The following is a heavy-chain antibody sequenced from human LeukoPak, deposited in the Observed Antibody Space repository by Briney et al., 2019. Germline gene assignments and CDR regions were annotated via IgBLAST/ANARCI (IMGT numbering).Heavy chain of an antibody. CDR3: ARDPGGSSKRYYYGMDV. V-gene: IGHV3-33*01. CDR2: IWYGGSNK. CDR1: GFTFSSYG. D-gene: IGHD1-14*01. J-gene: IGHJ6*02. Sequence: QAGGSLRLSCAASGFTFSSYGMHWVRQAPGKGLEWVAVIWYGGSNKYYADSVKGRFTISRDNSKNTLYLQMNSLRAEDTAVYYCARDPGGSSKRYYYGMDVWGQGTTVTVSS.